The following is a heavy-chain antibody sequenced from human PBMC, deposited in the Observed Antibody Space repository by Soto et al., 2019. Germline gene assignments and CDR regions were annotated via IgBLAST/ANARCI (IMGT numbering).Heavy chain of an antibody. CDR3: ARYIPGVRYYGMDV. CDR2: IGESGTPT. D-gene: IGHD2-2*01. V-gene: IGHV3-23*01. Sequence: EVQLLESGGGLVQPGGSLRLSCAASGFTFSSYAMKWVRQPPGKGLEWVSLIGESGTPTYYADSVKGRFTISRDNSGNTLFLEMYSLRAEDTAVYYCARYIPGVRYYGMDVWGQGTTVTVSS. CDR1: GFTFSSYA. J-gene: IGHJ6*02.